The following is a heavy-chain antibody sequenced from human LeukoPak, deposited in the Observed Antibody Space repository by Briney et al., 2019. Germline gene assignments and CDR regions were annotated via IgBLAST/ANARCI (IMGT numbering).Heavy chain of an antibody. CDR1: GFTFSNYA. D-gene: IGHD1-26*01. CDR3: ARRGELRQFDY. V-gene: IGHV3-23*01. J-gene: IGHJ4*02. CDR2: ISGSGGSA. Sequence: GGSLRLSCAASGFTFSNYAMSWVRQAPTKGLGWVSAISGSGGSAYSADSVKGRFTISRDNSKNTLFLQMNSLRAEDTALYYCARRGELRQFDYWGQGTLVTVSS.